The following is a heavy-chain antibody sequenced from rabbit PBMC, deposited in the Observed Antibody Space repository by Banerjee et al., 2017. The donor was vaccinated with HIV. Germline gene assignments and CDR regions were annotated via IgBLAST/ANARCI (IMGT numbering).Heavy chain of an antibody. CDR1: GFSFSSKYV. V-gene: IGHV1S45*01. J-gene: IGHJ4*01. CDR3: ARDGAGSTYWWYFNL. D-gene: IGHD8-1*01. Sequence: QEQLEESGGDLVKPEGSLTLTCTASGFSFSSKYVMCWVRQAPGKGLEWIACINTSSGNIVYATWAKGRFTISKASSTTVTLQMTSLTAADTATYFCARDGAGSTYWWYFNLWGQGTLVTVS. CDR2: INTSSGNI.